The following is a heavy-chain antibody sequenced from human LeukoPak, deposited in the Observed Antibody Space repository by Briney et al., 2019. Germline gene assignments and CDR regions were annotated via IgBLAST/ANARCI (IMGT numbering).Heavy chain of an antibody. V-gene: IGHV4-30-4*08. J-gene: IGHJ4*02. CDR1: GGSISSGDYY. CDR3: ARGRRYSGYEIDY. Sequence: SETLSLTCTVSGGSISSGDYYWRWIRQPPGKGLEWIGYIYYSGSTYYNPSLKSRVTISVDTSKNQFSLKLSSVTAADTAVYYCARGRRYSGYEIDYWGQGTLVTVSS. CDR2: IYYSGST. D-gene: IGHD5-12*01.